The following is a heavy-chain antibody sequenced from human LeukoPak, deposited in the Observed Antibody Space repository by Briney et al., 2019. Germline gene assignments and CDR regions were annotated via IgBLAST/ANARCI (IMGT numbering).Heavy chain of an antibody. D-gene: IGHD6-13*01. V-gene: IGHV3-9*01. CDR3: AKDSSSWYSVFDY. J-gene: IGHJ4*02. Sequence: PGGSLSLSCAASGFTFDDYAMHWVRQAPGKGLEWVSGISWNSGSIGYADSVKGRFTISRDNAKNSLYLQMNSLRAEDTALYYCAKDSSSWYSVFDYWGQGTLVTVSS. CDR2: ISWNSGSI. CDR1: GFTFDDYA.